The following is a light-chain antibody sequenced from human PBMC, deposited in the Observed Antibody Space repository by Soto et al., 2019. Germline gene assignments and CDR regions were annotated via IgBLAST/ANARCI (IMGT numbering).Light chain of an antibody. V-gene: IGLV2-14*01. J-gene: IGLJ1*01. CDR1: SSDVGGYNY. CDR3: NSYTSSSSV. Sequence: QSALTQPRSVSGSPGQSVTISCTGTSSDVGGYNYVSWYQQHPGKAPKLIIYEVSNRPSGVSNRFSGSKSANTASLTISGLQAEDEADYYCNSYTSSSSVFGTGTKVTVL. CDR2: EVS.